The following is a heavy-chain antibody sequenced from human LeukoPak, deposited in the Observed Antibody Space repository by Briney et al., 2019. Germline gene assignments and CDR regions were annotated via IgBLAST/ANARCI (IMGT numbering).Heavy chain of an antibody. V-gene: IGHV4-30-4*08. CDR1: GGSISSSSYY. D-gene: IGHD2-15*01. CDR3: ARELRGCSGGSCYSHAFDI. CDR2: IYYSGST. Sequence: SETLSLTCTVSGGSISSSSYYWGWIRQPPGKGLEWIGYIYYSGSTYYNPSLKSRVTISVDTSKNQFSLKLSSVTAADTAVYYCARELRGCSGGSCYSHAFDIWGQGTMVTVSS. J-gene: IGHJ3*02.